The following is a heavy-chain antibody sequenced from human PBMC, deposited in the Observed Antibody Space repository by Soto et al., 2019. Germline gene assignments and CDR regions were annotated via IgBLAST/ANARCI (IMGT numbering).Heavy chain of an antibody. V-gene: IGHV3-48*02. D-gene: IGHD1-1*01. CDR1: GFTFSTYS. CDR2: ISSGTTI. Sequence: PGGSLRLSCAASGFTFSTYSMTWVRQAPGEGLEWLSYISSGTTIYNADSVKGRFTISRDNVKNSMYLQMNSLRDEDTAVYFCARDGASSLTTYFYGMDVWGQGTTVTLSS. J-gene: IGHJ6*02. CDR3: ARDGASSLTTYFYGMDV.